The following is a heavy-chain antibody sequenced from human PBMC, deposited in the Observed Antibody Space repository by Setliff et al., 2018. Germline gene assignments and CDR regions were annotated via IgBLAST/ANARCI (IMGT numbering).Heavy chain of an antibody. CDR1: GYTFTSYA. CDR2: INAGNGKT. CDR3: ARGAHYGDYIDDY. V-gene: IGHV1-3*03. Sequence: ASVKVSCKASGYTFTSYAVHWVRQAPGQRLEWMGWINAGNGKTKYSQEFQGRVTITRNTSASTAYMELRSLRSEDMAVYYCARGAHYGDYIDDYWGQGTLVTVSS. D-gene: IGHD4-17*01. J-gene: IGHJ4*02.